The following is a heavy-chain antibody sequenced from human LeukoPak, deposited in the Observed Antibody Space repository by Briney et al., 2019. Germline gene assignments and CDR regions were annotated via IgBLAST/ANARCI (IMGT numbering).Heavy chain of an antibody. V-gene: IGHV3-21*04. CDR1: GFTFSSYS. Sequence: GGSLRLSCAASGFTFSSYSMNWVRQAPGKGLEWVSSISSSSSYIYYADSVKGRFTISRDNAKNSLYLQMNSLRAEDTAVYYCARVRQDFDGYCSSTSCSLAPTYYFDYWGQGTLVTVSS. J-gene: IGHJ4*02. D-gene: IGHD2-2*01. CDR3: ARVRQDFDGYCSSTSCSLAPTYYFDY. CDR2: ISSSSSYI.